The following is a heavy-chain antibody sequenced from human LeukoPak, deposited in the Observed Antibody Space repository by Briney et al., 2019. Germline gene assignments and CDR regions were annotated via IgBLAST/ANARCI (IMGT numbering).Heavy chain of an antibody. D-gene: IGHD5-12*01. Sequence: GGSLRLSCAASGFTFSNYWMSWVRQAPGKGLEWVANIKQDGREKYYVDSVRGRFTISRDNAKNSLYLQMNSLRAEDTAIYYCARWEGDIVATIGDYWGQGTLVTVSP. V-gene: IGHV3-7*01. CDR3: ARWEGDIVATIGDY. CDR1: GFTFSNYW. CDR2: IKQDGREK. J-gene: IGHJ4*02.